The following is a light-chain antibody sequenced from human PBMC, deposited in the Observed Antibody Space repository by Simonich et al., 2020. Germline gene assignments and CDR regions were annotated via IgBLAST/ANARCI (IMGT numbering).Light chain of an antibody. CDR3: QTWGTGIHWV. V-gene: IGLV4-69*01. CDR2: LNSDGSH. CDR1: SGHSSYA. Sequence: QLVLTQSPSASASLGASVKLTCTLSSGHSSYAIAWHQQQPEKGPRYLMKLNSDGSHSKGDGIPDRLSGSSSGADRYLTISSLQSEDEADYYCQTWGTGIHWVFGGGTKLTVL. J-gene: IGLJ3*02.